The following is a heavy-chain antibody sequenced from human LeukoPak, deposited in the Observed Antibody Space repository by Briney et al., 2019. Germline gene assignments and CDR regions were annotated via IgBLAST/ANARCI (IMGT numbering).Heavy chain of an antibody. D-gene: IGHD3-22*01. CDR1: GFTFSSYG. V-gene: IGHV3-30*03. Sequence: GGSLRLSCAASGFTFSSYGMHWVRQAPGKGLEWVAVISYDGSNKYYADSVKGRFTISRDNAKNTLSLQMNSLSDEDTAVYYCARELGVVVIGDAFDLWGQGTMVTVSS. CDR2: ISYDGSNK. CDR3: ARELGVVVIGDAFDL. J-gene: IGHJ3*01.